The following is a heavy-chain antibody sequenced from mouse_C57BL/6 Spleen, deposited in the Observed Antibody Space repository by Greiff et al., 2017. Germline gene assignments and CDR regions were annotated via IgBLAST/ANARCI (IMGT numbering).Heavy chain of an antibody. V-gene: IGHV1-81*01. J-gene: IGHJ4*01. Sequence: QVQLQQSGAELARPGASVKLSCKASGYTFTSYGISWVKQRTGQGLEWIGEIYPRSGNTYYNEKFKGKATLTADKSSSTAYMELRSLTSEDSAVYFCARGDGNYLYYAMDYWGQGTSVTVSS. CDR1: GYTFTSYG. CDR2: IYPRSGNT. CDR3: ARGDGNYLYYAMDY. D-gene: IGHD2-1*01.